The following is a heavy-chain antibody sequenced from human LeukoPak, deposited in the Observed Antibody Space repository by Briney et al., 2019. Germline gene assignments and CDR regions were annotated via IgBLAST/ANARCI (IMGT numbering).Heavy chain of an antibody. D-gene: IGHD3-9*01. CDR2: INPNSGGT. J-gene: IGHJ5*02. CDR3: ARGDDILTPLHGFERFDP. CDR1: GYTFSGYY. Sequence: GASVKVSCKASGYTFSGYYMHWVRQAPGQGLEWMGWINPNSGGTNYAQKFQGRVTMTRDTSTSTVYMELSSLRSEDTAVYYCARGDDILTPLHGFERFDPWGQGTLVTVSS. V-gene: IGHV1-2*02.